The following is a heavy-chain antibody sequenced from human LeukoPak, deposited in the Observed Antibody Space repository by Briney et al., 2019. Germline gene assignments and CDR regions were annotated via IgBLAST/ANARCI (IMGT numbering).Heavy chain of an antibody. CDR3: AKDAYSGSYEYFQH. Sequence: GGSLRLSCAASGFTFSDYYMSWIRQAPGKGLEWVSRINSDGSSTSYADSVKGRFTISRDNAKNSLYLQMNSLRAEDTALYYCAKDAYSGSYEYFQHWGQGTLVTVSS. V-gene: IGHV3-74*01. D-gene: IGHD1-26*01. CDR2: INSDGSST. CDR1: GFTFSDYY. J-gene: IGHJ1*01.